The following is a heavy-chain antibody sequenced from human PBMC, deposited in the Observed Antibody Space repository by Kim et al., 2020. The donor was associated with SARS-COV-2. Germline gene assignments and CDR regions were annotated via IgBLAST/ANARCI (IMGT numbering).Heavy chain of an antibody. CDR1: GGSISSGDYY. J-gene: IGHJ4*02. CDR2: INYSRST. Sequence: SETLSLTCAVSGGSISSGDYYWSWIRQHPGKGREWIGYINYSRSTYYNPTLRGGVTISVDTSKNPVSLKLSSVTAADTAVYYCARGEGLITMRVVVVVAFDLWGQGTLVTVSS. D-gene: IGHD3-22*01. V-gene: IGHV4-31*11. CDR3: ARGEGLITMRVVVVVAFDL.